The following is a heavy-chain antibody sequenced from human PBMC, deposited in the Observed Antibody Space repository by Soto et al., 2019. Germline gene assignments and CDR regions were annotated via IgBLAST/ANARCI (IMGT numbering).Heavy chain of an antibody. D-gene: IGHD3-3*01. Sequence: EVQLLESGGGLVQPGGSLRLSCAASGFTFSSYAMSWVRQAPGKGLEWVSAISGSGGSTYYADSVKGRFTISRDKSKNTLNQKMIISRAEDDAGYYCAKELRRFLELLSGFVDYLGQ. CDR3: AKELRRFLELLSGFVDY. CDR2: ISGSGGST. V-gene: IGHV3-23*01. CDR1: GFTFSSYA. J-gene: IGHJ4*02.